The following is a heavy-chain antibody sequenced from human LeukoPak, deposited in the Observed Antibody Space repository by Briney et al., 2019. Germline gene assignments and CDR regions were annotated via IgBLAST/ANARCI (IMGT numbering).Heavy chain of an antibody. CDR1: GFTFSSYT. J-gene: IGHJ4*02. CDR2: ISGLSTYI. CDR3: AKDRRVDYFDY. V-gene: IGHV3-21*01. Sequence: GGSLRLSCEASGFTFSSYTMNWIRQAPGQGLEWVSSISGLSTYIFYADSVQGRFTISRDNSKNTLYLQMNSLRAEDTAVYYCAKDRRVDYFDYWGQGTLVTVSS.